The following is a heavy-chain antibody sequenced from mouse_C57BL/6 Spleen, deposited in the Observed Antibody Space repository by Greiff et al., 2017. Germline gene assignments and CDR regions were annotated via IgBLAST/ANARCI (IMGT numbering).Heavy chain of an antibody. CDR2: IRSGSSTS. Sequence: EVQLVESGGGLVKPGGSLKLSCAASGFTFSDSGMHWVRQAPEKGLEWVAYIRSGSSTSYYADTVKGRFTISRDNAKNTLFLQMTSLRSEDTAMYYCANDYDGGYAMDYWGQGTSVTVSS. D-gene: IGHD2-4*01. J-gene: IGHJ4*01. CDR3: ANDYDGGYAMDY. CDR1: GFTFSDSG. V-gene: IGHV5-17*01.